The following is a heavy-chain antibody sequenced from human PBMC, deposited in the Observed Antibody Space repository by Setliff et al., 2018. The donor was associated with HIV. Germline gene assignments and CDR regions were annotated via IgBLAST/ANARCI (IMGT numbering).Heavy chain of an antibody. CDR2: VYYTGKT. V-gene: IGHV4-39*07. Sequence: SETLSLTCTVSGGSITSSSFYWAWIRQSPGKGLEWIGSVYYTGKTKYNPSLESRLTMSMDASESQFSLTLNSVTAADTAMYYCAREDSLVLVPAIMRGDGFDVWGQGTMVTVS. CDR1: GGSITSSSFY. D-gene: IGHD2-2*01. CDR3: AREDSLVLVPAIMRGDGFDV. J-gene: IGHJ3*01.